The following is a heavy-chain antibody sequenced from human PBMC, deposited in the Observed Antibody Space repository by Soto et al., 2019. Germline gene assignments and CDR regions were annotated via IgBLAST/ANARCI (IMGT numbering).Heavy chain of an antibody. CDR1: GFTFSSYS. Sequence: EVQLVESGGGLVQPGGSLRLSCAASGFTFSSYSMNWVRQAPGKGLEWVSYISSSSSTIYYADSVKGRFTISRDNAXXSLYLQMNSLRAEDTAVYYCARDPPYCSSTSCFDYWGQGTLVTVSS. D-gene: IGHD2-2*01. V-gene: IGHV3-48*01. CDR3: ARDPPYCSSTSCFDY. J-gene: IGHJ4*02. CDR2: ISSSSSTI.